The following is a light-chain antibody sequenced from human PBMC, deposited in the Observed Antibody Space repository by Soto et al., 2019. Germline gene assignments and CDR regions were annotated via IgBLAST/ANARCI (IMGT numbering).Light chain of an antibody. CDR2: DAS. V-gene: IGKV1-9*01. CDR1: QGISSY. CDR3: QQSYSSPYT. Sequence: ITLTQSPSSLSASVGDRVTITCRASQGISSYLCWYQQKPGKAPNLLIYDASTLRSGVPSRFIGGGSGTEFTLTIIGLQPEDVATDYCQQSYSSPYTFGPGTMVDI. J-gene: IGKJ3*01.